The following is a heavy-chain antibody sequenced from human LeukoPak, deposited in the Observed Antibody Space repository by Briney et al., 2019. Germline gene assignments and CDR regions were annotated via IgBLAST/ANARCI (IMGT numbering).Heavy chain of an antibody. Sequence: SQTLSLTCAISGDSVSSNSAAWNWIRQSPSRGLEWLGRTWYRSKWHYDYAVSVKSRITIYPDTSKNQFSLKLSSVTAADTAVYYCARPNYYDFHFDIWGQGTMVTVSS. CDR1: GDSVSSNSAA. J-gene: IGHJ3*02. CDR3: ARPNYYDFHFDI. V-gene: IGHV6-1*01. D-gene: IGHD3-22*01. CDR2: TWYRSKWHY.